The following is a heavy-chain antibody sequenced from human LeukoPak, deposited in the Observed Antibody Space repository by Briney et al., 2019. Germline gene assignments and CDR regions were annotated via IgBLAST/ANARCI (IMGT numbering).Heavy chain of an antibody. CDR2: IYSDT. J-gene: IGHJ3*02. D-gene: IGHD5-18*01. Sequence: GGSLRLSCTVSGFTVSTNSMSWVRQAPGKGLEWVSFIYSDTHYSDSVKGRFTISRDNAKKSLFLDMNSLRAEDTAVYYCASENKRGYSYGSPTDAFDIWGQGTMVTVSS. CDR3: ASENKRGYSYGSPTDAFDI. V-gene: IGHV3-66*01. CDR1: GFTVSTNS.